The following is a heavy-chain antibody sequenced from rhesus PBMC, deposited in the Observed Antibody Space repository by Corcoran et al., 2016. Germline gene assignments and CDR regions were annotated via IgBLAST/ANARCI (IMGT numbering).Heavy chain of an antibody. CDR3: ARTRGNTVRTYYFDY. D-gene: IGHD4-23*01. V-gene: IGHV4S7*01. CDR1: GGSISSRNW. Sequence: QVQLQESGPGLVKPSETLSLTRAISGGSISSRNWWSWIRQSPGKGREWIGYIYAGSGSPTYNPSLRSRVTISTGTSKNQFSLKLSSVPAADTAVYYCARTRGNTVRTYYFDYWGQGVLVTVSS. CDR2: IYAGSGSP. J-gene: IGHJ4*01.